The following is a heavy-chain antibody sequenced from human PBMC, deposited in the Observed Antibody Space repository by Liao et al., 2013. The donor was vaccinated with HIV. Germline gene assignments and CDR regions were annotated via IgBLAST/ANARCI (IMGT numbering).Heavy chain of an antibody. CDR1: GGSISSGGYS. V-gene: IGHV4-30-2*01. CDR2: IYFSGST. CDR3: ARGSIHFDY. J-gene: IGHJ4*02. Sequence: HLQLQESGPGLVKPSQTLSLTCAVSGGSISSGGYSWSWIRQTPGKGLEWIGYIYFSGSTYYNSSLKSRVTISVDRSKNQFSLKLRSVTAADTAVYYCARGSIHFDYWGQGTLVTVSS. D-gene: IGHD2-2*02.